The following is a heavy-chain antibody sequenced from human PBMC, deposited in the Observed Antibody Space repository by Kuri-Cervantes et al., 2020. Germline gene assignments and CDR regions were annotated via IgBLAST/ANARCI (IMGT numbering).Heavy chain of an antibody. CDR1: GFTFSDYY. D-gene: IGHD1-26*01. Sequence: GESLKISCAASGFTFSDYYMSWIRQAPGKGLEWVSYISSSGSTIYYADSVKGRFTISRDNSKNTLYLQMNSLRAEDTAVYYCARSLIGTFDYWGQGTLVTVSS. V-gene: IGHV3-11*04. CDR3: ARSLIGTFDY. CDR2: ISSSGSTI. J-gene: IGHJ4*02.